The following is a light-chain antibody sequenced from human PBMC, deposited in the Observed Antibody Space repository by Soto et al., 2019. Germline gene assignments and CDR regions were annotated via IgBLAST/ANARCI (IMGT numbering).Light chain of an antibody. V-gene: IGLV1-44*01. J-gene: IGLJ1*01. CDR3: GAWDESRNGYV. CDR1: SSNIGINT. CDR2: TDN. Sequence: KRVTISCSRGSSNIGINTVNWYQLLPGTAPKVLNYTDNQRPSGVPDRFSGSKSGTSASLAINGLQSGDEADYYCGAWDESRNGYVLGTGTKV.